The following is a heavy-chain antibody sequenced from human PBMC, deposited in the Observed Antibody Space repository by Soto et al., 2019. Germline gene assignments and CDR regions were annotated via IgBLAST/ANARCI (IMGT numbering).Heavy chain of an antibody. D-gene: IGHD3-10*01. CDR3: ARGTYYYGSGSANFDY. CDR1: GFTFSSYD. Sequence: EVQLVESGGGLVQPGGSLRLSCAASGFTFSSYDMHWVRQATGKGLEWVSAIGTAGDTYYPGSVKGRFTISRENAKNSLYLQMNSLRAGDTDLYYCARGTYYYGSGSANFDYWGQGTLVTVSS. CDR2: IGTAGDT. J-gene: IGHJ4*02. V-gene: IGHV3-13*01.